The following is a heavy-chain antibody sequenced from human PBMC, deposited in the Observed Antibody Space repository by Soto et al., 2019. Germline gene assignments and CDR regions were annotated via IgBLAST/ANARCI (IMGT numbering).Heavy chain of an antibody. CDR1: GCTFTSYA. Sequence: ASVKVSCKASGCTFTSYAMHWVRQAPGQRLEWMGWINAGNGNTKYSQKFQGRVTITRDTSASTAYMELSSLRSEDTAVYYCARASSSRNIVVVVAATRSLIDYWGQGTLVTVSS. CDR3: ARASSSRNIVVVVAATRSLIDY. D-gene: IGHD2-15*01. J-gene: IGHJ4*02. V-gene: IGHV1-3*01. CDR2: INAGNGNT.